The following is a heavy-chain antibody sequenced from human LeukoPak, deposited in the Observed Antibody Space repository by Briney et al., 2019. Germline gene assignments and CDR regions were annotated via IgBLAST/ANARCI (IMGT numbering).Heavy chain of an antibody. CDR3: ARDNIGDY. CDR2: ISYDESSE. CDR1: GFTSSNYA. V-gene: IGHV3-30*01. J-gene: IGHJ4*02. D-gene: IGHD3-16*01. Sequence: PGGSLRLSCAASGFTSSNYAMHWVRQAPGKGLEWVAVISYDESSEYYADSVKGRFTISRDNSKNTLYLQMNSLRAEDTAVYYCARDNIGDYWGQGTLVTVSS.